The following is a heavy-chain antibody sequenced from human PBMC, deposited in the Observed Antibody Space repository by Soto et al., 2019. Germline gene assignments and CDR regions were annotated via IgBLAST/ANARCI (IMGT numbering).Heavy chain of an antibody. V-gene: IGHV5-10-1*01. CDR1: GYSFTSYW. Sequence: GESLKISCKGSGYSFTSYWISWVRQMPGKGLEWMGKTDPSDSYTNYSPSFQGHVTISADKSISTAYLQWSSLRASDTAMYYCARHGRYDSRIGVDYWGQGTLVTVSS. D-gene: IGHD3-22*01. CDR2: TDPSDSYT. J-gene: IGHJ4*02. CDR3: ARHGRYDSRIGVDY.